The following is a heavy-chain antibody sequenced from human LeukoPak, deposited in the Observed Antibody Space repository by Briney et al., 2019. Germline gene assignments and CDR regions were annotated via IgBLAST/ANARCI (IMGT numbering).Heavy chain of an antibody. D-gene: IGHD2-2*02. Sequence: GGSLRLSCAASGFTFSSYRMNWVRRAPGKGLEWVASITSSSSYIYYADSVKGRFTISRDNAKNSLYLQMNSLRAEDTAVYYCARDPGYCSCTNCHIDYWGQGTLVTVSS. J-gene: IGHJ4*02. CDR2: ITSSSSYI. V-gene: IGHV3-21*01. CDR3: ARDPGYCSCTNCHIDY. CDR1: GFTFSSYR.